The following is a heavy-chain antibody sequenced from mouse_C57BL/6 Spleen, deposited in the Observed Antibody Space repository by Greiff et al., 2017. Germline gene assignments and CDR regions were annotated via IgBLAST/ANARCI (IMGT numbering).Heavy chain of an antibody. J-gene: IGHJ1*03. Sequence: EVQVVESGGGLVKPGGSLKLSCAASGFTFSDYGMHWVRQAPEKGLEWVAYISSGSSTIYYADTVKGRFTISRDNAKNTLFLQMTSLRSEDTAMYYCARCAITTVVEGYFDVWGTGTTVTVSS. CDR2: ISSGSSTI. CDR3: ARCAITTVVEGYFDV. CDR1: GFTFSDYG. V-gene: IGHV5-17*01. D-gene: IGHD1-1*01.